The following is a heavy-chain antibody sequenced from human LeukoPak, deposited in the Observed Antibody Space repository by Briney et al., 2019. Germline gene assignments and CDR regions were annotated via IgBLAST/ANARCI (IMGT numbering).Heavy chain of an antibody. D-gene: IGHD2-21*02. J-gene: IGHJ6*02. Sequence: PGGSLRLSCAASGFTVSSNYMSWVRQAPGKGLEWVSIIYGGGSTYYADSVMGRFTISRHNSKNTLYLQMNSLRPEDTAVYYCARGPRADVTPFTTYYFFGMDVWGQGTTVTVS. CDR3: ARGPRADVTPFTTYYFFGMDV. CDR2: IYGGGST. V-gene: IGHV3-53*04. CDR1: GFTVSSNY.